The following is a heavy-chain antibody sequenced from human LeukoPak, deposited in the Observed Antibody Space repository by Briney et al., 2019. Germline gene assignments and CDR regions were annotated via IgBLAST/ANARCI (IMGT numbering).Heavy chain of an antibody. D-gene: IGHD6-19*01. CDR3: ARDGSGWHYFDY. CDR1: GFTFSSYS. J-gene: IGHJ4*02. CDR2: ISSSSSYI. V-gene: IGHV3-21*01. Sequence: GGALRLSCAASGFTFSSYSMNWVRQAPGKGLEWVSSISSSSSYIYYADSVTGRFTISRDNAKNSLYLQMNSLRPEDTAVYYCARDGSGWHYFDYWGQGTLVTVSS.